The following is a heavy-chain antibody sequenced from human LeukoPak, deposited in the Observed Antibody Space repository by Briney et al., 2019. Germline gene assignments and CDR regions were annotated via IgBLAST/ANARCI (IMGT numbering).Heavy chain of an antibody. D-gene: IGHD3-9*01. CDR2: IISSIRYI. CDR3: ARDKRYFDWLLSGPLDY. J-gene: IGHJ4*02. CDR1: GFTFSRYS. Sequence: GGSLRLSCAASGFTFSRYSMNWVRQARGKGREWVSSIISSIRYIYYADSVNRRFTLSRDNAKNSLYLPMNSLRAEDTAVYYCARDKRYFDWLLSGPLDYWGQGTLVTVSS. V-gene: IGHV3-21*01.